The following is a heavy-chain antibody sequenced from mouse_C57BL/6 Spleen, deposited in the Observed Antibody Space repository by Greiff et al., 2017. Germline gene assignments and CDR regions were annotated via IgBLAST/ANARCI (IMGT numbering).Heavy chain of an antibody. J-gene: IGHJ2*01. CDR2: IYPGDGDT. CDR1: GYAFSSYW. D-gene: IGHD1-1*01. CDR3: ARSKFITTVVAPLDY. Sequence: QVQLKESGAELVKPGASVKISCKASGYAFSSYWMNWVKQRPGKGLEWIGQIYPGDGDTNYNGKFKGKATLTADKSSSTAYMQLSSLTSEDSAVYFCARSKFITTVVAPLDYWGQGTTLTVSS. V-gene: IGHV1-80*01.